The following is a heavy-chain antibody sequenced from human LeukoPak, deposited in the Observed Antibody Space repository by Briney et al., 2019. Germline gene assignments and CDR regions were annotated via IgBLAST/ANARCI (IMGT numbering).Heavy chain of an antibody. CDR2: ISSSGSTI. CDR1: GFTFSDYY. V-gene: IGHV3-11*01. D-gene: IGHD3-22*01. CDR3: AKGSYYDSSGSFNFDY. Sequence: GGSLRLSCAASGFTFSDYYMSWIRQAPGKGLEWVSYISSSGSTIYYADSVKGRFTISRDNSKNTLYVQVNSLGTEDTAAYYCAKGSYYDSSGSFNFDYWGQGTLVTVSS. J-gene: IGHJ4*02.